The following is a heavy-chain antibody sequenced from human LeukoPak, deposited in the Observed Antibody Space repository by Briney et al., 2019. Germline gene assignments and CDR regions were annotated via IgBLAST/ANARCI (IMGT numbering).Heavy chain of an antibody. V-gene: IGHV3-66*02. J-gene: IGHJ4*02. CDR2: IYNDDSGSST. D-gene: IGHD5-18*01. CDR1: GFTVSSHY. Sequence: PGGSLRLSCAASGFTVSSHYMSWVRQAPGKGLEWVSVIYNDDSGSSTYYAGSVKGRFIISRDNSKNTLYLQMNSLRPEDTAVYYCAKTKGYSYGYYFDYWGQGTLVTVSS. CDR3: AKTKGYSYGYYFDY.